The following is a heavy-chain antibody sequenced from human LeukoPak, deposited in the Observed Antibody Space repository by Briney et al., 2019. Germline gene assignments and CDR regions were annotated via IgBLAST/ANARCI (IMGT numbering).Heavy chain of an antibody. CDR2: ISAYNGNT. CDR3: AISYQLLYLTY. CDR1: GYTFTGYY. Sequence: ASVKVSCKASGYTFTGYYMHWVRQAPGRGLEWMGWISAYNGNTNYAQKLQGRVTMTTDTSTSTAYMELRSLRSDDTAVYYCAISYQLLYLTYWGQGTLVTVSS. V-gene: IGHV1-18*04. D-gene: IGHD2-2*02. J-gene: IGHJ4*02.